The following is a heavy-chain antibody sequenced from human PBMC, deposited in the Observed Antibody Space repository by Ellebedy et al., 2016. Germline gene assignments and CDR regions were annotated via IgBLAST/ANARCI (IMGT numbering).Heavy chain of an antibody. J-gene: IGHJ5*02. CDR2: IYYSGST. CDR1: GGSVSSGSYY. D-gene: IGHD4-17*01. Sequence: SETLSLXXTVSGGSVSSGSYYWSWIRQPPGKGLEWIGYIYYSGSTNYNPSLKSRVTISVDTSKNQFSLRLSSATAADTAVYYCAREGDYGANKWFDPWGLGTLVTVSS. CDR3: AREGDYGANKWFDP. V-gene: IGHV4-61*01.